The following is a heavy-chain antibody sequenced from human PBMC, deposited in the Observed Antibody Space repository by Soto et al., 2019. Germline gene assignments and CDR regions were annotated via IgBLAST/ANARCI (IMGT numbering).Heavy chain of an antibody. CDR3: AKDSSGYPNPPFFDY. J-gene: IGHJ4*02. CDR2: ISGSGGST. Sequence: GSLRLSCAASGFTFSSYAMSWVRQSPGKGLEWVSAISGSGGSTYYADSVKGRFTISRDNSKNTLYLQMNSLRAEDTAVYYCAKDSSGYPNPPFFDYWGQGTLVTVSS. D-gene: IGHD3-22*01. V-gene: IGHV3-23*01. CDR1: GFTFSSYA.